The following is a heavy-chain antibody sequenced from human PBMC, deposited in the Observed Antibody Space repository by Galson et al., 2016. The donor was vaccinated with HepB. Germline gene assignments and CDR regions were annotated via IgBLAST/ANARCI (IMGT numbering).Heavy chain of an antibody. V-gene: IGHV3-9*01. CDR1: GFTFDDYA. CDR2: ISWDSDKI. D-gene: IGHD6-13*01. CDR3: TRLAYSSTCSPNHYYGMDV. J-gene: IGHJ6*02. Sequence: SLRLSCAASGFTFDDYAMHWVRQVPGKGLEWVSGISWDSDKIGYADSVKGSFTVSRDNAKNSLSLQMNSLRAGDTALSYCTRLAYSSTCSPNHYYGMDVWGHGTTVTVSS.